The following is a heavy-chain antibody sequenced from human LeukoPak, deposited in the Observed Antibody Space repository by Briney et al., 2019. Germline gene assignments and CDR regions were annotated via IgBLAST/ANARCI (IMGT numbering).Heavy chain of an antibody. D-gene: IGHD6-6*01. V-gene: IGHV3-30*04. Sequence: PGGSLRLSCAASGFTFSSYAMHWVRQAPGNGLEWVAVISYDGSNKYYADSVKGRFTISRDNSKNTLYLQMNSLRAEDTAVYYCARDSSSSLDYWGQGTLVTVSS. J-gene: IGHJ4*02. CDR2: ISYDGSNK. CDR1: GFTFSSYA. CDR3: ARDSSSSLDY.